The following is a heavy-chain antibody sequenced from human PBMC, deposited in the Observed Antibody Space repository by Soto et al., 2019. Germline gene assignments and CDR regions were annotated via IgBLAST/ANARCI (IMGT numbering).Heavy chain of an antibody. CDR1: GGSISSTSSY. Sequence: PSETLSLTCTVSGGSISSTSSYWGWIRQPPGKGLEWIGNVYYSGSTYYNPILKSRVTMSVDTSKNQFSLKLSSVIAVDTAVSYCARIVSGSYLGYFDYWGQGTLVTVSS. D-gene: IGHD1-26*01. CDR2: VYYSGST. J-gene: IGHJ4*02. V-gene: IGHV4-39*07. CDR3: ARIVSGSYLGYFDY.